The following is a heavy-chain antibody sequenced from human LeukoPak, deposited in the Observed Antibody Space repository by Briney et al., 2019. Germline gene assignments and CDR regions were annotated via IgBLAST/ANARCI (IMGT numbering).Heavy chain of an antibody. J-gene: IGHJ6*03. V-gene: IGHV5-51*01. CDR1: GYTFSSYW. D-gene: IGHD2-8*01. CDR2: IYPDDSDT. CDR3: ARLAYCSNDVCYSNYYYSMDV. Sequence: GESLKISCKGSGYTFSSYWIGWVRQMPGKGLEWMGIIYPDDSDTRYSPSFQGQVTISADKSIITAYLQGSSLKASDTAMYYCARLAYCSNDVCYSNYYYSMDVWGKGTTVTVSS.